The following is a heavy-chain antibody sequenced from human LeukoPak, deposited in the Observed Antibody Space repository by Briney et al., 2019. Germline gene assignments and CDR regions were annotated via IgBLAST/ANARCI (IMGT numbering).Heavy chain of an antibody. V-gene: IGHV1-69*05. J-gene: IGHJ3*02. CDR1: GGTFSSYA. CDR3: ARGYSSDAFDI. CDR2: IIPIFGTA. Sequence: ASVKVSCKASGGTFSSYAISWVRQAPGQGLEWMGGIIPIFGTANYAQKFQGRVTITTDESTSTAYMELRSLRSDDTAVYYCARGYSSDAFDIWGQGTMVTVSS. D-gene: IGHD6-13*01.